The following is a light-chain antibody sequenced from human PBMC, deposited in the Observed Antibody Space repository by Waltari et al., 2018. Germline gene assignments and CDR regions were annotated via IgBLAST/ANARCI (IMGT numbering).Light chain of an antibody. Sequence: QSVVTQSPSASGAPGQRVTISCSGRHSNTGSNTVDWYQQLPGTAPKLPIFNNYRRPSGVPDRFSASKSGTSASLAISGLQSEDEAEYYCVTWDDSLNGWVFGGGTKLAVV. CDR1: HSNTGSNT. CDR2: NNY. V-gene: IGLV1-44*01. J-gene: IGLJ3*02. CDR3: VTWDDSLNGWV.